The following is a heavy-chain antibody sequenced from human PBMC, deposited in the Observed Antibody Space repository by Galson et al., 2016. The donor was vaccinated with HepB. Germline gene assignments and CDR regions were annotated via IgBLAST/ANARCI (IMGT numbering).Heavy chain of an antibody. V-gene: IGHV3-30*03. CDR3: ASDHGGNPGSDY. CDR2: VSSDETNK. CDR1: GFSFSSYG. D-gene: IGHD4-23*01. Sequence: SLRLSCAASGFSFSSYGMHWVRQPPGKGLEWVALVSSDETNKFYADSVKGRFTLSRDNSKNMLYLQMHSLRTEDTALYYCASDHGGNPGSDYWGQGTLVTVSS. J-gene: IGHJ4*02.